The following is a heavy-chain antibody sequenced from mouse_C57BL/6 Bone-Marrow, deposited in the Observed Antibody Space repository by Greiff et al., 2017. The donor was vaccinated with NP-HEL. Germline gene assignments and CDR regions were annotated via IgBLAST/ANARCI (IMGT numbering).Heavy chain of an antibody. V-gene: IGHV1-55*01. D-gene: IGHD1-1*01. J-gene: IGHJ2*01. CDR1: GYTFTSYW. CDR2: IYPGSGST. CDR3: ARDYGSSYYFDY. Sequence: VQLQQSGAELVRPGTSVKVSCKASGYTFTSYWITWVKQRPGQGLEWIGDIYPGSGSTNYNEKFKSQATLTVDTSSSTAYMQLSSLTSDDSAVYYCARDYGSSYYFDYWGQGTTLTVSS.